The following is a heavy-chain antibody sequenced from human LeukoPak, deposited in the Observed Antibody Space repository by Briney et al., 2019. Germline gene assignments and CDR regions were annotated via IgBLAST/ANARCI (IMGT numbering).Heavy chain of an antibody. D-gene: IGHD2-2*01. V-gene: IGHV1-2*02. J-gene: IGHJ6*03. CDR3: ARGAICSSTSCPFYYYHYMDV. Sequence: ASVKVSCKASGYTFTGYYMHWVRQAPGQGLEWMGWINPNSGGTNYAQKFQGRVTMTRDTSISTAYMELSRLRSDDTAVYYCARGAICSSTSCPFYYYHYMDVWGKGTTVTVS. CDR2: INPNSGGT. CDR1: GYTFTGYY.